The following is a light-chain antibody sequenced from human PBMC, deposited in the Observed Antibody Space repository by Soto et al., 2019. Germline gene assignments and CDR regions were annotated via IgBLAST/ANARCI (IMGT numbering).Light chain of an antibody. CDR2: EVV. CDR3: CSYGGSYTPYV. Sequence: QSVLTQPPSASGSPGQSVTISCTGTKSDFGVYDFVSWYQQHPGKAPRLIIYEVVQRPSGVPDRFSGSKSGNTASLTISGLQAEDEGEYFCCSYGGSYTPYVFGTGTKVTVL. CDR1: KSDFGVYDF. J-gene: IGLJ1*01. V-gene: IGLV2-8*01.